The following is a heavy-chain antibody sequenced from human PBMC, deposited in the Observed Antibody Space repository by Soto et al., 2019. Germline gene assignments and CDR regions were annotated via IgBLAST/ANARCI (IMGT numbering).Heavy chain of an antibody. CDR2: INHSGST. V-gene: IGHV4-34*01. Sequence: LSLICGVYGVSVSVYYWRWIRQPPGKGLEWIGEINHSGSTNYNPSLKSRVTISVDTSKNQFSLKLSSVTAADTAVYYCARDYPNYYGSGSYAFDYWGQGTLVTVSS. D-gene: IGHD3-10*01. CDR1: GVSVSVYY. J-gene: IGHJ4*02. CDR3: ARDYPNYYGSGSYAFDY.